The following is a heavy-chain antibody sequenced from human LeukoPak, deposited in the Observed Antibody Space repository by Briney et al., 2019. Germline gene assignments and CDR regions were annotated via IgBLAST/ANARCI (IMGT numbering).Heavy chain of an antibody. V-gene: IGHV3-23*01. CDR3: AKDPRRYYYDSSGYYNDY. CDR1: GFTFSSYG. CDR2: ISGSGGST. J-gene: IGHJ4*02. Sequence: PGGSLRLSCAASGFTFSSYGMSWVRQAPGKGLEWVSAISGSGGSTYYADSVKGRFTISRDNSKNTLYLQMNSLRAEDTAVYYCAKDPRRYYYDSSGYYNDYWGQGTLVTVSS. D-gene: IGHD3-22*01.